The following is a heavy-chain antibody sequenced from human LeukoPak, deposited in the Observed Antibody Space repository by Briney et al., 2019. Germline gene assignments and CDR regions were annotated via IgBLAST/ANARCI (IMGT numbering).Heavy chain of an antibody. V-gene: IGHV4-34*01. CDR3: ARGQTVYSSSGGGPYY. D-gene: IGHD6-13*01. J-gene: IGHJ4*02. Sequence: SETLSLTCAVYGGSFSGYYWSWIRKPPGKGLEWIGEINHSGSTNYNPSLKSRVTISEDTSKNQFSLKLSSVTAADTAVYYCARGQTVYSSSGGGPYYWGQGTLVTVSS. CDR2: INHSGST. CDR1: GGSFSGYY.